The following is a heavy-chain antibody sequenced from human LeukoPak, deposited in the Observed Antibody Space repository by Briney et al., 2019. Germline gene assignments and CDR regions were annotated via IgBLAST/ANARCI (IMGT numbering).Heavy chain of an antibody. CDR1: GFTFSSYW. Sequence: QAGGSLRLSCAASGFTFSSYWMSWVRQAPGKGLEWVANIKQDGSEKYYVDSVKGRFTISRDNAKNSLYLQMNSLRAEDTAVYYCARESPTDIAVAGIDRERYSLDYWGQGTLVTVSS. D-gene: IGHD6-19*01. J-gene: IGHJ4*02. CDR2: IKQDGSEK. CDR3: ARESPTDIAVAGIDRERYSLDY. V-gene: IGHV3-7*01.